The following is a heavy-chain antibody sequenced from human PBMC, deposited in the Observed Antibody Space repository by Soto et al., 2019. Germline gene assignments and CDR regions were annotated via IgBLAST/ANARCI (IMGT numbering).Heavy chain of an antibody. Sequence: QVQLQESGPGLVKPSGTLSLTCAVSSGSISSSNWWSWVRQPPGKGLEWIGEIYHSGSTNYNPSLKSRVTISVDKSKNQFPLKLSSVTAADTAVYYCARVPPPLSGGYYYGMDVWGQGTTVTVSS. D-gene: IGHD6-25*01. CDR3: ARVPPPLSGGYYYGMDV. V-gene: IGHV4-4*02. CDR2: IYHSGST. J-gene: IGHJ6*02. CDR1: SGSISSSNW.